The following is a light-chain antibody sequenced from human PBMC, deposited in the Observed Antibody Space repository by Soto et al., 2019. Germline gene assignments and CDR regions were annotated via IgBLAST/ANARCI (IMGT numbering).Light chain of an antibody. V-gene: IGKV3-20*01. Sequence: EIVLTQSPGTPSLSPGERATLSCRASQGVSSSYLAWYQQKPGQPPRLLIYGASSRATGIPDRFSGSGSGTDFTLTIARLEPADFAVYYCQRYRTSFGGGTKVEIK. CDR3: QRYRTS. CDR2: GAS. CDR1: QGVSSSY. J-gene: IGKJ4*01.